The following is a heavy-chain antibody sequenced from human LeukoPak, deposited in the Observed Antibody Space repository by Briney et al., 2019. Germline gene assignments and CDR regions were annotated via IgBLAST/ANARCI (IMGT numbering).Heavy chain of an antibody. CDR1: GGSISSYY. CDR3: ARDLWFGEIGDAFDL. CDR2: IYYSGST. Sequence: SETLSLTCTVSGGSISSYYWSWIRQPPGKGLEWIGYIYYSGSTNYNPSLKSRVAISVDTSKNQFSLKLTSLTAADTAVYYCARDLWFGEIGDAFDLWGQGRKVTVSS. V-gene: IGHV4-59*12. J-gene: IGHJ3*01. D-gene: IGHD3-10*01.